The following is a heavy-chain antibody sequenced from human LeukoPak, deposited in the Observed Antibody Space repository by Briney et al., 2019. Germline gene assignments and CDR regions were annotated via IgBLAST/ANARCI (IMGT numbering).Heavy chain of an antibody. V-gene: IGHV3-23*01. Sequence: KPGGSLRLSCAASGFTFSSYWMSWVRQAPGKGLEWLSAITDSAASTYYADSVRGRFTISRDNSKNTLYLQMNNLRAEDTAVYYCARAAETYTYYYDIAQRYFDYWGRGILVTVSS. CDR1: GFTFSSYW. CDR2: ITDSAAST. D-gene: IGHD3-22*01. CDR3: ARAAETYTYYYDIAQRYFDY. J-gene: IGHJ4*02.